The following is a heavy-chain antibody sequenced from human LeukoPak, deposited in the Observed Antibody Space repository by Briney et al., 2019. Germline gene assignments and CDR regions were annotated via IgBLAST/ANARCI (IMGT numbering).Heavy chain of an antibody. V-gene: IGHV1-69*05. J-gene: IGHJ5*02. Sequence: SVKVSCKVSGGTFSSYAISWVRQAPGQGLEWMGRIIPIFGTANYAQKFQGRVTITTDESTSTAYMELSSLRSEDTAVYYCARERGIQLPKGGIDPWGQGTLVTVSS. CDR2: IIPIFGTA. CDR1: GGTFSSYA. CDR3: ARERGIQLPKGGIDP. D-gene: IGHD5-18*01.